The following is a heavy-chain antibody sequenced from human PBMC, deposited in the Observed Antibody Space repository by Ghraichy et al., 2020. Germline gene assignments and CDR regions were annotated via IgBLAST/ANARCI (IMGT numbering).Heavy chain of an antibody. J-gene: IGHJ3*02. CDR1: GGSISSGDYY. CDR2: IYYSGST. V-gene: IGHV4-30-4*01. D-gene: IGHD3-3*01. Sequence: SETLSLTCTVSGGSISSGDYYWSWIRQPPGKGLEWIGYIYYSGSTYYNPSLKSRVTISVDTSKNQFSLKLSSVTAADTAVYYCARSFWSGDDAFDIWGQGTMVTVSS. CDR3: ARSFWSGDDAFDI.